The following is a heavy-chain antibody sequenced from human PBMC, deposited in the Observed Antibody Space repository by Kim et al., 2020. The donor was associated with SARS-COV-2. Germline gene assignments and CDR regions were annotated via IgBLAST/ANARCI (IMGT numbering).Heavy chain of an antibody. V-gene: IGHV4-31*02. Sequence: LKSRVTISVDTSKNQFSLKLSSVTAADTAVYYCARTGYCSSTSCYPYFDYWGQGTLVTVSS. D-gene: IGHD2-2*01. CDR3: ARTGYCSSTSCYPYFDY. J-gene: IGHJ4*02.